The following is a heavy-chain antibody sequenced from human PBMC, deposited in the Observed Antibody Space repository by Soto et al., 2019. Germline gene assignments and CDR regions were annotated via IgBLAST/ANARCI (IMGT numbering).Heavy chain of an antibody. CDR1: GGSISIYY. Sequence: SETLSLTCTVSGGSISIYYWRWMRQPPGKGLEWIGYIYYSGSTNYNPSLKSRVTISVDTSKNQFSLKLSSVTAADTAVYYCAGPVGTGTTRNYYYGMDVWGQGTTVTVSS. CDR2: IYYSGST. D-gene: IGHD1-7*01. CDR3: AGPVGTGTTRNYYYGMDV. J-gene: IGHJ6*02. V-gene: IGHV4-59*01.